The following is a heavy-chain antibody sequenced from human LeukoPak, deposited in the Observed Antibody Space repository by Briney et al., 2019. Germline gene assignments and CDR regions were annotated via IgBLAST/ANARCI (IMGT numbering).Heavy chain of an antibody. Sequence: SETLSLTCTVSGGSISSYYWSWIRQPPGKGLEWIGSIYYSGSTYYNPSLKSRVTISLDTSKNQFSLKLNSVTAADTAVYSCARTGNDYGDFYFDYWGQGTLVTVSS. CDR1: GGSISSYY. V-gene: IGHV4-59*12. CDR3: ARTGNDYGDFYFDY. J-gene: IGHJ4*02. CDR2: IYYSGST. D-gene: IGHD4-17*01.